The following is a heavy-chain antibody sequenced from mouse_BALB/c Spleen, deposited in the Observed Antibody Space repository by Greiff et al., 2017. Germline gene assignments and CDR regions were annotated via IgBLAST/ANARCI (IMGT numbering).Heavy chain of an antibody. CDR1: GFSLTSYG. D-gene: IGHD1-1*01. CDR3: ATNYYGSSYWYFDV. Sequence: VKLQESGPGLVAPSQSLSITCTVSGFSLTSYGVHWVRQPPGKGLEWLGVIWAGGSTNYNSALMSRLSISKDNSKSQVFLKMNSLQTDDTAMYYCATNYYGSSYWYFDVWGAGTTVTVSS. J-gene: IGHJ1*01. V-gene: IGHV2-9*02. CDR2: IWAGGST.